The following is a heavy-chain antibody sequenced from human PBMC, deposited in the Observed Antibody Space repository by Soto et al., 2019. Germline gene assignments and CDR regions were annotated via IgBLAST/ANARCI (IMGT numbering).Heavy chain of an antibody. D-gene: IGHD3-10*01. CDR1: GFTFSSYA. Sequence: EVQLLESGGGLVQPGGSLRLSCAASGFTFSSYAMSWVRQVPGKGLEWVSVISARGGTTYYADAVKGRFTISRDNSKNTLYLQMISLRADDTAVCSCEKAGVGGLAGDYWGQGTLVTVSS. CDR2: ISARGGTT. J-gene: IGHJ4*02. V-gene: IGHV3-23*01. CDR3: EKAGVGGLAGDY.